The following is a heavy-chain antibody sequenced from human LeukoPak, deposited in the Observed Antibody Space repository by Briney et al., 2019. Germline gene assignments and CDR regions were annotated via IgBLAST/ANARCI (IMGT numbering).Heavy chain of an antibody. V-gene: IGHV3-20*01. CDR3: ARVEKQQLVRGGYYYYYGMDV. CDR1: GFTYDDYG. CDR2: INWNGGST. D-gene: IGHD6-13*01. Sequence: GGSLRLSCAASGFTYDDYGMSWARQAPGKGLEWVSGINWNGGSTGYADSVKGRFTISRDNAKNSLYLQMNSLRAEDTALYHCARVEKQQLVRGGYYYYYGMDVWGQGTTVTVSS. J-gene: IGHJ6*02.